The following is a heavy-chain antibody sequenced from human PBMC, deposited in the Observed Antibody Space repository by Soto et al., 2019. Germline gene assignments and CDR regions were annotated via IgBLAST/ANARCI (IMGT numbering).Heavy chain of an antibody. CDR1: GFTFSRFA. Sequence: EVQLLESGGGLVQPGGSLRLACAASGFTFSRFALSWVRQAPGKGLEWVSALSGNGVKTYYADSVRGRFTISRDNSKNTLYLQMNSLSAEDTAAYYCAKDHGDYGFDYWGQGTLVTVSS. J-gene: IGHJ4*02. CDR2: LSGNGVKT. V-gene: IGHV3-23*01. CDR3: AKDHGDYGFDY. D-gene: IGHD4-17*01.